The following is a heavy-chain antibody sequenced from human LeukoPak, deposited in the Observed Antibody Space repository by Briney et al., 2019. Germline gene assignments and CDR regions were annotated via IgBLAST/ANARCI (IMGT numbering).Heavy chain of an antibody. J-gene: IGHJ5*02. Sequence: GGSLRLSCAASGFTFSSYEMNWVRQAPGKGLEWVGRIKSKTDGGTTDYAAPVKGRFTISRDDSENTLYLQMNSLKTEDTAVYYCTTVSQQLPGYPWGQGTLVTVSS. V-gene: IGHV3-15*01. CDR2: IKSKTDGGTT. D-gene: IGHD6-13*01. CDR3: TTVSQQLPGYP. CDR1: GFTFSSYE.